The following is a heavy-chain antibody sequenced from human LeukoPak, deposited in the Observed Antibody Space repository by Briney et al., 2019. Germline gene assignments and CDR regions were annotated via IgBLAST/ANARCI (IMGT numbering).Heavy chain of an antibody. CDR3: AAVPESYYTVYYFNY. Sequence: SETLSLTCAVYGGSFSGYYWSWIRQPPGKGLEWIAEINHSGSTKYNPSLKSRVTISVDTSKNQFSLRLTSVTAADTAVYYCAAVPESYYTVYYFNYWGQGTLVTVSS. J-gene: IGHJ4*02. CDR1: GGSFSGYY. CDR2: INHSGST. D-gene: IGHD3-10*01. V-gene: IGHV4-34*01.